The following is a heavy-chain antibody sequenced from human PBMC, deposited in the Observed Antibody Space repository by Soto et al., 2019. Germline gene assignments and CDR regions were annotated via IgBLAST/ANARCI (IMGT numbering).Heavy chain of an antibody. Sequence: VQLQQWGAGLLKPSETLSLTCAVYGGSFSGYHWSWFSQPPGKGLEWIGEINPSGSINYNPSLKSRVTISVDTSKNQFSLTLSSVTAADTAVYYCATFVGATTVTRGSPRDYWGQGTLVTVSS. CDR1: GGSFSGYH. CDR2: INPSGSI. V-gene: IGHV4-34*01. D-gene: IGHD4-4*01. J-gene: IGHJ4*02. CDR3: ATFVGATTVTRGSPRDY.